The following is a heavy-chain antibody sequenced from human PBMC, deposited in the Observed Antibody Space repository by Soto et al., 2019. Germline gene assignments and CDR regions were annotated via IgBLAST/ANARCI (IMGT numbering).Heavy chain of an antibody. J-gene: IGHJ3*02. V-gene: IGHV3-21*01. D-gene: IGHD3-9*01. CDR2: ISSSSTYI. Sequence: GGSLRLSCAASEFTLSSYSMNWVRQAPGKGLEWVSSISSSSTYIYYADSVKGRFTVSRDNAKSSLYLQMNSLRAEDTAVYYCARSQGPNYDILTGYYPTGAFDIWGQGTMVTVSS. CDR1: EFTLSSYS. CDR3: ARSQGPNYDILTGYYPTGAFDI.